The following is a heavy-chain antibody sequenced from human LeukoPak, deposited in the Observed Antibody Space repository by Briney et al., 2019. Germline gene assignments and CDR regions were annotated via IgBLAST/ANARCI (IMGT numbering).Heavy chain of an antibody. CDR3: AREDDDGDYFT. Sequence: GGFLRLSCATSGFTFTSYWMHWVRQAPGKGLVWVSRINSDGSGTDYADSVKDRFTISRDNAKNTLFLRMTSLRAEDTAVYYCAREDDDGDYFTWGQGTLVTVSS. J-gene: IGHJ5*02. D-gene: IGHD4-17*01. V-gene: IGHV3-74*01. CDR2: INSDGSGT. CDR1: GFTFTSYW.